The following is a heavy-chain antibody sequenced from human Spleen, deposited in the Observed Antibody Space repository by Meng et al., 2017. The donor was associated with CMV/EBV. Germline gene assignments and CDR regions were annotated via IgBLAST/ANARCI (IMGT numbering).Heavy chain of an antibody. Sequence: SFSDYYWSWIRQPPVNGLEWVAEIYHSGSPNYNPSLKSRVTISIDTSKNQFSLNLTSVIAADTAVYYCARRGLGLCSSTSCYTRWFDPWGQGTLVTVSS. J-gene: IGHJ5*02. V-gene: IGHV4-34*01. CDR3: ARRGLGLCSSTSCYTRWFDP. CDR1: SFSDYY. CDR2: IYHSGSP. D-gene: IGHD2-2*02.